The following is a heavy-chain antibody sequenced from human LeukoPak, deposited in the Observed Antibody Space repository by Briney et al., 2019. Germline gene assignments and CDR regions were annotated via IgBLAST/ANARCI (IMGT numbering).Heavy chain of an antibody. D-gene: IGHD1-26*01. Sequence: ASVKVSCKASGYTFTSYAMHWVRQAPGQRLEWMGWINAGNGNTKYSQKFQGRVTITRDTSASTAYMELSSLRSEDTAVYYCARVGLFGGRVPPFDYWGQGTLVTVSS. J-gene: IGHJ4*02. CDR2: INAGNGNT. V-gene: IGHV1-3*01. CDR3: ARVGLFGGRVPPFDY. CDR1: GYTFTSYA.